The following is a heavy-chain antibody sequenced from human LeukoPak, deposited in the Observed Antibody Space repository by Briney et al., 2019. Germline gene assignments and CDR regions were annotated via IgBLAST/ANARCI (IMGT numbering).Heavy chain of an antibody. CDR1: GFTFSDHY. Sequence: GGSLRLSCAASGFTFSDHYMDWVRQAPGKGLERVGRSRNKANSYTTEYAASVKGRFTISRDVSKNSLYLQMNSLKTEDTAMYYCTRVGDCSDNRCYGAVDYWGQGTLVTVSS. CDR2: SRNKANSYTT. V-gene: IGHV3-72*01. D-gene: IGHD2-15*01. CDR3: TRVGDCSDNRCYGAVDY. J-gene: IGHJ4*02.